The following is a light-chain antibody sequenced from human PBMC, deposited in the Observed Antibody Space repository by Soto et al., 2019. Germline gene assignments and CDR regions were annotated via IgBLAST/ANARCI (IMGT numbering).Light chain of an antibody. CDR2: WAS. Sequence: DIVMTQSPDSLAVSLGERATINCKSSQSVLYSSNNKNYLAWYQQRPGQPPKLLIYWASTRESGVPDRFSGSGSGTEFTLTISSLQAEDVALYYCQQCYSIPLTFGRGTKVEIK. CDR3: QQCYSIPLT. V-gene: IGKV4-1*01. CDR1: QSVLYSSNNKNY. J-gene: IGKJ4*01.